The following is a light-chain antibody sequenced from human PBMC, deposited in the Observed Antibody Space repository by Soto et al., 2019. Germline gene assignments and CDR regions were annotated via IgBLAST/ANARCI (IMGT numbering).Light chain of an antibody. V-gene: IGKV1-33*01. Sequence: DIQMTQSPSSLSASVGDRVTITCQASQDVSNSLNWYQQRPGKAPNLLIYDASNLETGVPSRFSGSGSGTHFTLTISSLQPEDIATYHCQQYNNLPLTFGGGTKVDIK. CDR3: QQYNNLPLT. CDR2: DAS. J-gene: IGKJ4*01. CDR1: QDVSNS.